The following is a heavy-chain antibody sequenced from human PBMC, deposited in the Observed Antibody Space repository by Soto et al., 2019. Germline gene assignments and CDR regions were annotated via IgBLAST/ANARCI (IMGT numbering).Heavy chain of an antibody. J-gene: IGHJ3*02. CDR3: ATYYDILTGYSDAFDI. Sequence: PGGSLRLSCAASGFTFSSYSMNWVRQAPGKGLEWVSYISSSSSTIYYADSVKGRFTISRDNAKNSLYLQMNSLRAEDTAVYYCATYYDILTGYSDAFDIWGQGTMVTVSS. CDR1: GFTFSSYS. D-gene: IGHD3-9*01. V-gene: IGHV3-48*01. CDR2: ISSSSSTI.